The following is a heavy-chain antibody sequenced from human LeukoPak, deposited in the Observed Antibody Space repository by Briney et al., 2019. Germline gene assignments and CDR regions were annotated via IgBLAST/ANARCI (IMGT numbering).Heavy chain of an antibody. CDR3: ARDRRGNYPYYFDY. CDR2: IIPIFGTA. J-gene: IGHJ4*02. V-gene: IGHV1-69*13. CDR1: GGTFSSYA. Sequence: GASVKVSCKASGGTFSSYAISWVRQAPGQGLEWMGGIIPIFGTANYAQKFQGRVTITADESTSTAYMELSSLRSEDTAVYYCARDRRGNYPYYFDYWGQGTLVTVSS. D-gene: IGHD1-7*01.